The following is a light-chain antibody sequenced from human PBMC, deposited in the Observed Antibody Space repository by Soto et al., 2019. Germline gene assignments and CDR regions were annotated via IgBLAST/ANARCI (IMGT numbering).Light chain of an antibody. CDR2: EVN. V-gene: IGLV2-14*01. J-gene: IGLJ3*02. Sequence: QSALTQPASVSGSPGQSITISCTGTSNDIGDYNYVSWYQHHPGKAPKLVIFEVNNRPSGVSNRFSGSKSGNTASLTISGLQVEDGADYYCTSYTLSTPWVFGGGTNLTAL. CDR3: TSYTLSTPWV. CDR1: SNDIGDYNY.